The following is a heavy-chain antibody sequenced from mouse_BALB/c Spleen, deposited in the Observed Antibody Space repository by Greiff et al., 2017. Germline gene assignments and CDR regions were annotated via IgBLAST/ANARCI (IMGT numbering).Heavy chain of an antibody. CDR2: IWAGGST. CDR3: AKRTAIGMAMGY. D-gene: IGHD2-14*01. CDR1: GFSLTSYG. J-gene: IGHJ4*01. Sequence: VQLQQSGPGLVAPSPCLSITCTVSGFSLTSYGVHWVRQPPGQGLEWLGVIWAGGSTNYYSALMSRLSISTDNAKSQVFLKLNSRRTDDTATYYWAKRTAIGMAMGYWGEGTSVTVSS. V-gene: IGHV2-9*02.